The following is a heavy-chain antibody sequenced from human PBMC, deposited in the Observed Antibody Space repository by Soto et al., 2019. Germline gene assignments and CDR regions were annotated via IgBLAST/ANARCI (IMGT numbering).Heavy chain of an antibody. CDR1: GFTFSSYS. Sequence: EVHLVDSGGGLVQPGESLRLSCAASGFTFSSYSMNWVRQAPGKGLEWLSYISSSGSTIYYADSVRGRFTISRDKAKNSLYLQMNSLRDEDTAVYYCAREEHSSDWGKFDCWGLGTLVTVSS. CDR2: ISSSGSTI. D-gene: IGHD6-19*01. V-gene: IGHV3-48*02. CDR3: AREEHSSDWGKFDC. J-gene: IGHJ4*01.